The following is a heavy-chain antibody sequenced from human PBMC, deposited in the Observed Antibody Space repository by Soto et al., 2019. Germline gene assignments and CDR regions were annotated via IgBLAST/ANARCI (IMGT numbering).Heavy chain of an antibody. CDR3: ANDGARIAMAGLEY. D-gene: IGHD6-19*01. V-gene: IGHV1-18*01. CDR1: GFTFTSYG. Sequence: QVQLVQSGAEVKKPGASVKVSCKTSGFTFTSYGITWVRQAPGQGLEWMGWISGSSGNTNYAQKLQGRVTVTTDTXXSTVYMALRSLRSDDTAVYYCANDGARIAMAGLEYWGQGTLVTVSS. J-gene: IGHJ4*02. CDR2: ISGSSGNT.